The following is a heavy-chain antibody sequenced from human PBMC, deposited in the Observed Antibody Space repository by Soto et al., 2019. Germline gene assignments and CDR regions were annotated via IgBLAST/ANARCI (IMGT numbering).Heavy chain of an antibody. CDR3: ARGGGTDYYGSGNPFYFDY. V-gene: IGHV4-30-2*01. Sequence: SETLSLTCAVSGGSLSGTSNSWSWIRQPPGKGLEWIGYIYHSGSSYYTPSLRSRVTMSVDRSKNQFSLKLTSVTATDTAVYYCARGGGTDYYGSGNPFYFDYWGQGTLVTVSS. J-gene: IGHJ4*02. D-gene: IGHD3-10*01. CDR2: IYHSGSS. CDR1: GGSLSGTSNS.